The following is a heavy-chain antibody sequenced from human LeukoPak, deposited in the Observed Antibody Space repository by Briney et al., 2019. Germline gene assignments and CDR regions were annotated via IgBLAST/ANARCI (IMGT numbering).Heavy chain of an antibody. V-gene: IGHV3-30*02. CDR2: IHYDGSNK. Sequence: GGSLRLSCAASGFTFSNYGIHWVRQAPGKGLEWVAFIHYDGSNKYYADSVKGRFTISRDNSKNTLYLQMNSLRAEDTAVYYCAKDRSNYYDPEYFQHWGQGTLVTVSS. D-gene: IGHD3-22*01. J-gene: IGHJ1*01. CDR1: GFTFSNYG. CDR3: AKDRSNYYDPEYFQH.